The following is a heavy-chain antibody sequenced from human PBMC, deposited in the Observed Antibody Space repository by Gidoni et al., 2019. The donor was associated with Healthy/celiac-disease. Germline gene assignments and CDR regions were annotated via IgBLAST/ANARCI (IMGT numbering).Heavy chain of an antibody. J-gene: IGHJ6*02. V-gene: IGHV3-30-3*01. CDR2: ISYDGSNK. D-gene: IGHD2-2*01. CDR3: ARDKEGYCSSTSCFRYYYYGMDV. CDR1: GFTFSSYA. Sequence: QVQLVESGGGVVQPGRSLRLSCAASGFTFSSYAMPWVRQAPGKGLEWVAVISYDGSNKYYADSVKGRFTISRDNSKNTLYLQMNSLRAEDTAVYYCARDKEGYCSSTSCFRYYYYGMDVWGQGTTVTVSS.